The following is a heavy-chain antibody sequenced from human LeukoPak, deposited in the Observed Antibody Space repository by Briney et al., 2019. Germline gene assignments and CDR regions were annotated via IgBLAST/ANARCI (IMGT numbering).Heavy chain of an antibody. CDR3: ARETAYFDY. CDR2: ISSSSSTI. J-gene: IGHJ4*02. D-gene: IGHD2-21*02. Sequence: GGSLRLSCAASGFTFSSYSMNWVRQAPGKGLEWVSYISSSSSTIYYADSVKGRFTISGDNAKNSLYLQMNSLRAEDTAVYYCARETAYFDYWGQGTLVTVSS. CDR1: GFTFSSYS. V-gene: IGHV3-48*01.